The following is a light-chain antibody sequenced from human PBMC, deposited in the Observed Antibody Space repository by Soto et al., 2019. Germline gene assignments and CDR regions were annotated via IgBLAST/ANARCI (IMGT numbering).Light chain of an antibody. CDR1: ALPKQY. CDR2: KDT. V-gene: IGLV3-25*03. CDR3: QSADTGGTDVA. J-gene: IGLJ2*01. Sequence: SYELTQPPSVSVSPGQTARITCSGDALPKQYAFWYQQKPGQAPVLVIYKDTERPSGIPDRFFASSSGTTVTLTISGVQAEDEADYYCQSADTGGTDVAFGGGTKLTVL.